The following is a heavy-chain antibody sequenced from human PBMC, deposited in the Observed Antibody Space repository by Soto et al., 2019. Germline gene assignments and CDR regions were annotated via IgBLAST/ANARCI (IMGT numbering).Heavy chain of an antibody. CDR2: IYHSGST. CDR1: SGSISSSNW. D-gene: IGHD3-3*01. J-gene: IGHJ4*02. V-gene: IGHV4-4*02. Sequence: QVQLQESGPGLVKPSGTLSLTCAVSSGSISSSNWWSWVRQPPGKGLEWIGKIYHSGSTNYNPSLKSRVTISVDKSKNQFSLKLSSVTAADTAVYYCARGRNNFWSGYGAYYFDYWGQGTLVTVSS. CDR3: ARGRNNFWSGYGAYYFDY.